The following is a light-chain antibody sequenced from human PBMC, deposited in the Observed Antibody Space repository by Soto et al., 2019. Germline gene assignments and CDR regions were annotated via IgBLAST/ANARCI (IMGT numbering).Light chain of an antibody. V-gene: IGLV2-14*02. CDR1: SSDVGTYNL. J-gene: IGLJ3*02. CDR3: QSYDSSLSGWV. Sequence: QSALTQPASVSGSPGQSITFSCTGTSSDVGTYNLVSWYQQRPGKAPKLMIFESTKRPSGVSNRFSGSKSGNTASLTISGLQAEDEADYYCQSYDSSLSGWVFGGGTKVTVL. CDR2: EST.